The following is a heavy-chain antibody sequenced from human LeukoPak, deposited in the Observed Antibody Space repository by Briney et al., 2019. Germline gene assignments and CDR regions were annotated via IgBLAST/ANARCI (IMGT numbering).Heavy chain of an antibody. CDR3: AAWVDTAMEEDYYYYMTS. J-gene: IGHJ6*03. Sequence: ASVKVSCKASGGTFSSYTISWVRQAPGQGLEWMGRIIPILGIANYAQKFQGRVTITADKSTSTAYMELSSLRSEDTAVYYCAAWVDTAMEEDYYYYMTSGAKGPRSPSP. D-gene: IGHD5-18*01. V-gene: IGHV1-69*02. CDR1: GGTFSSYT. CDR2: IIPILGIA.